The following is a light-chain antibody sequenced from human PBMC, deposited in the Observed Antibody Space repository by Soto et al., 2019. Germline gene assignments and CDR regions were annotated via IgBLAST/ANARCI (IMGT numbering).Light chain of an antibody. V-gene: IGKV1-39*01. Sequence: DIQMTQSPSSLSASVGDRVTITCRASQTISKYLNWYRQKPGEAPTLLIYGASSLQSGVPSRFIGSGSGMDFTLTISSLQPEDFATYYCQQTYSTPLTFGGGTRVEIK. CDR1: QTISKY. J-gene: IGKJ4*01. CDR3: QQTYSTPLT. CDR2: GAS.